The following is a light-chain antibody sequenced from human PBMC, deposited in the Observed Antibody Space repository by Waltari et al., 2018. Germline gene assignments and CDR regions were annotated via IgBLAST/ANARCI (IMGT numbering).Light chain of an antibody. CDR3: QHYVSLPVT. J-gene: IGKJ1*01. Sequence: EIVLTQSPGTLSLSPVERATLSCRASQSFTRYLAWYQHRPGQAPRLLIYDASTRAAGIADRFSGSGSGTDFSLTISRLEPEDFAVYYCQHYVSLPVTFGQGTKVEIK. V-gene: IGKV3-20*01. CDR2: DAS. CDR1: QSFTRY.